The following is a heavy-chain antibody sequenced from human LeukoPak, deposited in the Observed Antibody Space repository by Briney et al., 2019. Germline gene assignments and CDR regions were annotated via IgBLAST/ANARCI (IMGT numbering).Heavy chain of an antibody. CDR1: GYSFTSYW. V-gene: IGHV5-51*01. Sequence: GESLKISCNGSGYSFTSYWIGWVRQMPGKGLECMGIIYPGDSDTRYSPSFQGQVTISSDRSISTAYLQWSSLKASDTAMYYCARHETGPYFDYWGQGTLVTVSS. J-gene: IGHJ4*02. CDR2: IYPGDSDT. D-gene: IGHD1-1*01. CDR3: ARHETGPYFDY.